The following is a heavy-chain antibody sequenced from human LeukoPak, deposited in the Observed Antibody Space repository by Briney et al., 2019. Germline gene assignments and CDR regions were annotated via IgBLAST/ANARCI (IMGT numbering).Heavy chain of an antibody. CDR2: IYYSGST. Sequence: SETLSLTCTVSGGSISSSSYYWGWIRQPPGKGLEWIGSIYYSGSTYYNPSLKSRVTISVDTSKNQFSLKLSSVTAADTAVYYCARSEEVSSGYPAWGQGTLVTVSS. CDR3: ARSEEVSSGYPA. V-gene: IGHV4-39*01. D-gene: IGHD3-22*01. J-gene: IGHJ4*02. CDR1: GGSISSSSYY.